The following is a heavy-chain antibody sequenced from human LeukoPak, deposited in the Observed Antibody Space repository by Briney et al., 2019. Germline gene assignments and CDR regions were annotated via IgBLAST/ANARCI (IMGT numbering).Heavy chain of an antibody. CDR3: ARGYPAELRYFDWPPAGWYFDL. Sequence: GGSLRLSCAASGFTFSSYDMHWVRQAPGKGLEWVSAIGTAGDTYYPGSVKGRFTISRENAKNSLYLQMNSLRAGDTAVYYCARGYPAELRYFDWPPAGWYFDLWGRGTLVTVSS. V-gene: IGHV3-13*01. D-gene: IGHD3-9*01. CDR1: GFTFSSYD. J-gene: IGHJ2*01. CDR2: IGTAGDT.